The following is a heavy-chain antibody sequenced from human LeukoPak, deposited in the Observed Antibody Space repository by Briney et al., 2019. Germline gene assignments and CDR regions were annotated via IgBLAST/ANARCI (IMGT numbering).Heavy chain of an antibody. CDR2: ISHSGST. Sequence: KPSETLSLTCAVFGYSITSGFSWGWIRQPPGKGLEWIGTISHSGSTNYKSTLESRLTISMHTSNHQFSLRLTSVTAADTAVYYCAREGAVPGIDPWGQGTLVTVSS. CDR1: GYSITSGFS. V-gene: IGHV4-38-2*02. D-gene: IGHD3-16*01. CDR3: AREGAVPGIDP. J-gene: IGHJ5*02.